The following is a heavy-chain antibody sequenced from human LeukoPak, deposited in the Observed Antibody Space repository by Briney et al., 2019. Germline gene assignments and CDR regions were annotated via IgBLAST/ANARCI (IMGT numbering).Heavy chain of an antibody. CDR3: ARELVVAGVGLGFDN. V-gene: IGHV3-48*02. D-gene: IGHD6-13*01. J-gene: IGHJ4*02. CDR2: ISSSRSTI. Sequence: GGSLRLSCAASRYTFSTYSIHWVREAPGKGLEWVSYISSSRSTIHYADSVKGRFTISRENAKNSLYLQMNSLRDEDTAVYYCARELVVAGVGLGFDNWGQGTLVTVSS. CDR1: RYTFSTYS.